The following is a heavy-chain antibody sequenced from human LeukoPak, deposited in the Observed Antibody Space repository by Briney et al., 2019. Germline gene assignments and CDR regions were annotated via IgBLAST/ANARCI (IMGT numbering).Heavy chain of an antibody. J-gene: IGHJ4*02. V-gene: IGHV3-21*01. CDR1: GFTFSSYS. CDR3: ARDPSTYYDSSGYPH. CDR2: ISSSSSYI. Sequence: PGGSLRLSCAASGFTFSSYSMNWVRQAPGKGLEWVSSISSSSSYIYYADSVKGRFTISRDSAKNSLYLQMNSLRAEDTAVYYCARDPSTYYDSSGYPHWGQGTLVTVSS. D-gene: IGHD3-22*01.